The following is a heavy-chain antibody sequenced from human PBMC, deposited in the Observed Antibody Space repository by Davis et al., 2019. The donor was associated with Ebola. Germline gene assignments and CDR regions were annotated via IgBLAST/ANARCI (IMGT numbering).Heavy chain of an antibody. V-gene: IGHV3-30*18. D-gene: IGHD3-22*01. J-gene: IGHJ4*02. CDR2: ISYDGSNK. CDR1: GYTLTELS. Sequence: SCKVSGYTLTELSMHWVRQAPGKGLEWVAVISYDGSNKYYADSVKGRFTISRDNSKNTLYLQMNSLRAEDTAVYYCAKGLGVVVIATDWGQGTLVTVSS. CDR3: AKGLGVVVIATD.